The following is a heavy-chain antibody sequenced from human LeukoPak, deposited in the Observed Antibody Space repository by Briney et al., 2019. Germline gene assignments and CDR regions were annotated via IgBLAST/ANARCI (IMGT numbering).Heavy chain of an antibody. Sequence: SETLSLTCAVSGGSISSSNWWRWVRQPPGKGLEWIGEIYHSGSTNYNPSLKSRVTISVDKSKNQFSLKLSSVTAADTAVYYCASYVSAVTSDYFDYWGQGTLVTVSS. V-gene: IGHV4-4*02. D-gene: IGHD4-17*01. CDR2: IYHSGST. CDR3: ASYVSAVTSDYFDY. CDR1: GGSISSSNW. J-gene: IGHJ4*02.